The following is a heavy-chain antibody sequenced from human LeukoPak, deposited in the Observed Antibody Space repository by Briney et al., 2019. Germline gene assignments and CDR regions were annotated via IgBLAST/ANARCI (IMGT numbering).Heavy chain of an antibody. D-gene: IGHD7-27*01. J-gene: IGHJ4*02. CDR2: ISSTSSSYI. CDR3: VQDWAWGAFGY. Sequence: PGGSLRLSCAASGFTFLSYSMNWVRQAPGKGLEWVSSISSTSSSYIYYADSVKGRFTISRDNSKNTVYLQMNSLGAEDTAVYYCVQDWAWGAFGYWGQGALVTVSS. CDR1: GFTFLSYS. V-gene: IGHV3-21*04.